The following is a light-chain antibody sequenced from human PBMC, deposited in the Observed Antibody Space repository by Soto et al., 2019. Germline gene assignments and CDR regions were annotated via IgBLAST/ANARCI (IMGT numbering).Light chain of an antibody. Sequence: DIQMTQSPSSLSASVGDRVTITCRASQIISSYLNCYQQKPGKAPKLLIYAASSLQSGVPSRFSGSGSETDFTLTISSLQPEDFATYSCQQSYSSTWTFGQGTKVDIK. CDR3: QQSYSSTWT. V-gene: IGKV1-39*01. CDR2: AAS. CDR1: QIISSY. J-gene: IGKJ1*01.